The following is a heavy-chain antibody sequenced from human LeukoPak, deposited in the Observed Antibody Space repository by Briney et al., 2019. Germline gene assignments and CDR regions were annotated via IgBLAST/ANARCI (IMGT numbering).Heavy chain of an antibody. D-gene: IGHD1-26*01. CDR1: GFTFSRYW. V-gene: IGHV3-74*01. Sequence: GGSLRLSCAASGFTFSRYWMHWVRQAPGKGLVWVSRINSDGSGITYADSVKGRFTISRDNAKSTVYLQMNSLRAEDTAVYYCARGSLGDGSLLIDYWGQGTLVTVSS. CDR2: INSDGSGI. CDR3: ARGSLGDGSLLIDY. J-gene: IGHJ4*02.